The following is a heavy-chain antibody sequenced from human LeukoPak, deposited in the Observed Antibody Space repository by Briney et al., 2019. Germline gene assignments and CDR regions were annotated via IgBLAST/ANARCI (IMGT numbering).Heavy chain of an antibody. Sequence: SETLPLTCAVYGGSFSGYYWSWIRQPPGKGLEWIGEINHSGSTNYNPSLKSRVTISVDTSKNQFSLKLSSVTAADTAVYYCARGAVVPAAPYNWFDPWGQGTLVTVSS. CDR1: GGSFSGYY. CDR3: ARGAVVPAAPYNWFDP. J-gene: IGHJ5*02. D-gene: IGHD2-2*01. V-gene: IGHV4-34*01. CDR2: INHSGST.